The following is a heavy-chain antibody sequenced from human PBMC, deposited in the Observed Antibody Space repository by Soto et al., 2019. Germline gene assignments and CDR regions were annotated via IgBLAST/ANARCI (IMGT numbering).Heavy chain of an antibody. J-gene: IGHJ4*02. D-gene: IGHD1-26*01. CDR3: STVSGSYND. Sequence: QVQLVQSGAEVKKSGASVKVSCKVSGYTLTELSMHWVRQAPAKGLEWMGGFNPEDGETIYAQKFQGRVTMTEDTSTDTADIELSSLRSEDTGVYYCSTVSGSYNDLGQGTLVTVSS. CDR2: FNPEDGET. V-gene: IGHV1-24*01. CDR1: GYTLTELS.